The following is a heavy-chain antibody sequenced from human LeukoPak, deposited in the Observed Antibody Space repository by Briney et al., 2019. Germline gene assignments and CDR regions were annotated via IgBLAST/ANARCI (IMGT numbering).Heavy chain of an antibody. J-gene: IGHJ6*02. V-gene: IGHV1-8*01. CDR1: GYTFTSYD. D-gene: IGHD6-13*01. CDR3: ARLASSSWPLYYYYGMDV. Sequence: GASVKVSCKASGYTFTSYDINWVRQATGQGLEWMGWMNPNSANTDYAQKFQGRVTMTRNTSTSTAYMELSSLRSEDTAVYYCARLASSSWPLYYYYGMDVWGQGTTVTVSS. CDR2: MNPNSANT.